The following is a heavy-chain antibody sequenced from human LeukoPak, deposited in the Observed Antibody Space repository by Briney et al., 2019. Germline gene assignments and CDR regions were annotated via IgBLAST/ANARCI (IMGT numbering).Heavy chain of an antibody. V-gene: IGHV3-23*01. Sequence: PGGSLRLSCAASGFTFSNYAMSWVRQAPGKGLEWVSSISGSGGTTYYADSVKGRFTISRDNSKNTLYLQMNSLRAEDTAVYYCAKGTLTFGGVIVQPFDYWGQGTLVTVSS. CDR1: GFTFSNYA. J-gene: IGHJ4*02. D-gene: IGHD3-16*02. CDR3: AKGTLTFGGVIVQPFDY. CDR2: ISGSGGTT.